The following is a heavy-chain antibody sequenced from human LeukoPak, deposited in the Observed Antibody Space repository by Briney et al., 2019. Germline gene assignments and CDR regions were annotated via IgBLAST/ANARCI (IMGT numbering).Heavy chain of an antibody. CDR3: AKALSGGGYYDSSGYRDY. V-gene: IGHV3-23*01. CDR1: GFTFSSYA. CDR2: ISGSGGST. Sequence: GSLRLSCAASGFTFSSYAMSWVRQAPGKGLEWVSAISGSGGSTYYADSVKGRFTISRDNSKNTLYLQMNSLRAEDTAVYYCAKALSGGGYYDSSGYRDYWGQGTLVTVSS. D-gene: IGHD3-22*01. J-gene: IGHJ4*02.